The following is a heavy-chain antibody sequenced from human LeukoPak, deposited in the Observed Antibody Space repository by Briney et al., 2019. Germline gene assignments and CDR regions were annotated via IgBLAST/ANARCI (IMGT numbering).Heavy chain of an antibody. Sequence: ASVKVSCKASGGTFSSYAISWVRQAPGRGLEWMGGIIPIFGTANYAQKFQGRVTITTDESTSTAYMELSSLRSEDTAVYYCARDRPTSGEQDAFDIWGQGTMVTVSS. CDR3: ARDRPTSGEQDAFDI. CDR1: GGTFSSYA. J-gene: IGHJ3*02. V-gene: IGHV1-69*05. CDR2: IIPIFGTA. D-gene: IGHD1/OR15-1a*01.